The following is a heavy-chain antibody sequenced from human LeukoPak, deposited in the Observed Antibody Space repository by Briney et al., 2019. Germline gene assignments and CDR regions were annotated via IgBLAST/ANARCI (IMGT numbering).Heavy chain of an antibody. J-gene: IGHJ4*02. D-gene: IGHD3-3*01. CDR3: AKDAQRVVDDSQSVEH. CDR1: GFTSIHFG. V-gene: IGHV3-33*06. CDR2: IWSDATNQ. Sequence: GTSLRLSCEASGFTSIHFGLNWVRQAPGMGLEWVAVIWSDATNQYYGDSVKGRFTISRDNFKKTVSLQMDSLRAEDTAAYYCAKDAQRVVDDSQSVEHWGQGSLVTVSS.